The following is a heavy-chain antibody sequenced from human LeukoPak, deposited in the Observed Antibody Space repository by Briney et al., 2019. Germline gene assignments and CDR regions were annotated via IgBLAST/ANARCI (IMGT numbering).Heavy chain of an antibody. D-gene: IGHD1-26*01. CDR2: ITGSGGNT. CDR1: GFSFSSYA. V-gene: IGHV3-23*01. CDR3: ASGGTYYYFDY. J-gene: IGHJ4*02. Sequence: PGGSLRLSCAASGFSFSSYAMTWARQAPVKGLEWVSVITGSGGNTYYADSVKGRFTISRDNSKNTLYLQMNSLRAEDTAVYYCASGGTYYYFDYWAREPWSPSPQ.